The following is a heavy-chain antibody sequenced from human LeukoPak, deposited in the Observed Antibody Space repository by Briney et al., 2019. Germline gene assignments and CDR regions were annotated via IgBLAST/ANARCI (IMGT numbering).Heavy chain of an antibody. V-gene: IGHV1-2*02. J-gene: IGHJ4*02. CDR2: INPNSGGT. Sequence: ASVKVSCKASGYTFTGYYMHWVRQAPGQGLEWMGWINPNSGGTNYAQKFQGRVTMTRDTSISTAYMELSRLRSDDTAVYYCARAYTGFGRFDYWGQGTLVTVSS. D-gene: IGHD3-16*01. CDR1: GYTFTGYY. CDR3: ARAYTGFGRFDY.